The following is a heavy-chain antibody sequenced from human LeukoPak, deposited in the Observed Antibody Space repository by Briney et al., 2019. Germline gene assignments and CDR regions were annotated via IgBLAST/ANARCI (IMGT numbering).Heavy chain of an antibody. V-gene: IGHV3-15*01. CDR1: GFTFSDFW. CDR3: VKRWFDR. Sequence: PGGSLRLSCAASGFTFSDFWMIWVRQAPGRGLEWVGHIRTKSEGATTQYAAPVKGRFTVSRDDSKNTVYLQMDSLQSDDTAVYYCVKRWFDRWGQGALVTVSS. CDR2: IRTKSEGATT. J-gene: IGHJ5*02.